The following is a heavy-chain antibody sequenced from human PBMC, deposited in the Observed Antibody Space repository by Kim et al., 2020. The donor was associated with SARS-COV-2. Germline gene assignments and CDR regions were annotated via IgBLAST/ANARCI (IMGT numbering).Heavy chain of an antibody. J-gene: IGHJ3*01. D-gene: IGHD3-16*01. CDR2: INNDGSGT. V-gene: IGHV3-74*01. CDR1: GFTFSSNW. CDR3: ARAGGEV. Sequence: GGSLRLSCAASGFTFSSNWMDWVRQAPGKGLVWVSRINNDGSGTSYAASVKGRFTISRDNAKNTLYLQMNSLRAEDTDVYYCARAGGEVGGQG.